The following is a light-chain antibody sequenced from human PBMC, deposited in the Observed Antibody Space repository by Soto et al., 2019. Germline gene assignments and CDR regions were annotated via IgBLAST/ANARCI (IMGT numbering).Light chain of an antibody. CDR3: SSYTTSSTYVV. CDR1: NSDVGGYNY. J-gene: IGLJ2*01. V-gene: IGLV2-14*03. CDR2: HVS. Sequence: QSALTQPASVSGSPGQSITISCTGTNSDVGGYNYVAWYQQHPGKAPKLMIYHVSNRPSGVSNRFSGSKSGDTASLTISGLQAEDEADYYCSSYTTSSTYVVFGGGTKLTVL.